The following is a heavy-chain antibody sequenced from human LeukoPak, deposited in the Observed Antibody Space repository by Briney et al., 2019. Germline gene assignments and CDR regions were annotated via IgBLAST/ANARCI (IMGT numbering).Heavy chain of an antibody. J-gene: IGHJ4*02. CDR1: GGSISSGSYY. D-gene: IGHD3-22*01. Sequence: SQTLSLTCTVSGGSISSGSYYWSWIRQPAGKGLEWIGRIYTSGSTNYNPSLKSRVTISVDTSKNQFSLKLSSVTAADTAVYYCARGPPITMIVVVPGYFDYWGQGTLVTVSS. CDR3: ARGPPITMIVVVPGYFDY. V-gene: IGHV4-61*02. CDR2: IYTSGST.